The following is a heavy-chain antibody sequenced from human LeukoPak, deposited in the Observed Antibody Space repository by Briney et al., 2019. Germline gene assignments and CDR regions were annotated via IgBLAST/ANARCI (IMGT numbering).Heavy chain of an antibody. CDR1: GGTFSTYA. D-gene: IGHD3-10*01. CDR2: IIPILSQE. CDR3: VTGSAYRDAFDI. J-gene: IGHJ3*02. V-gene: IGHV1-69*11. Sequence: SVKVSCKAFGGTFSTYAIHWVRQAPGQGLEWMGRIIPILSQENYALKYQGRVSITADESTSTAYMDLSSPRPEDTAVYYCVTGSAYRDAFDIWGQGTMVIVSS.